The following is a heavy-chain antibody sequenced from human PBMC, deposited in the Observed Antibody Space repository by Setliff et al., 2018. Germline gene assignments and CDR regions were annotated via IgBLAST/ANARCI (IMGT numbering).Heavy chain of an antibody. CDR3: TGRTYGHQLGDY. CDR1: GLTFADAW. Sequence: GGSLRLSCTASGLTFADAWMNWVCQAPGKGLGWVARVRSNSVGGTTEYGAPVKGRFTISRDDSKDTVYLQMNDLKTEDTGVYYCTGRTYGHQLGDYWGQGTLVTVSS. J-gene: IGHJ4*02. D-gene: IGHD3-10*01. CDR2: VRSNSVGGTT. V-gene: IGHV3-15*01.